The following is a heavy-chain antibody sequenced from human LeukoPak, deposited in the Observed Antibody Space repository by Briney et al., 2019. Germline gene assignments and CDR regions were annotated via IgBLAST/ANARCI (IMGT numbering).Heavy chain of an antibody. J-gene: IGHJ4*02. CDR3: ARDYGGSSPFDY. Sequence: PGGSLRLSCAASGFTFDDYGMSWVRQAPGKGLEWVSGINWNGGSTGYADSVKGRFTISRDNAKKSLYLQMNSLRAEDTAVYYCARDYGGSSPFDYWGQGTLVTVSS. D-gene: IGHD4-23*01. V-gene: IGHV3-20*04. CDR1: GFTFDDYG. CDR2: INWNGGST.